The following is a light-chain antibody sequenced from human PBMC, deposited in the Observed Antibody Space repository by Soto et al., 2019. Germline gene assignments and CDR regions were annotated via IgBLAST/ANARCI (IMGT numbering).Light chain of an antibody. J-gene: IGLJ1*01. Sequence: QSALTQPASLSGSPGQSITISCTGTSSDVGSYNLVSWYQQHPGKAPKLIIYEGSKRPSGVSNRFSGSKSGNTASLTISGRQAEDEADYYCCSYAGSSTWVFGTVTKLTVL. V-gene: IGLV2-23*01. CDR1: SSDVGSYNL. CDR2: EGS. CDR3: CSYAGSSTWV.